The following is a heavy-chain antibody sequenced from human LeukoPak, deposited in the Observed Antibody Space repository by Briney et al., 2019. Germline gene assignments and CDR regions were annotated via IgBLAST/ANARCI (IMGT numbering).Heavy chain of an antibody. CDR2: ISYDGSNK. V-gene: IGHV3-30-3*01. J-gene: IGHJ4*02. CDR3: ARDVDYPSAYFDY. Sequence: GRSLRLSCAASGFTFSGYAMHWVRQAPGKGLEWVAVISYDGSNKYYADSVKGRFTISRDNSKNTLYLQMNSLRAEDTAVYYCARDVDYPSAYFDYWGQGTLVTVSS. D-gene: IGHD4-11*01. CDR1: GFTFSGYA.